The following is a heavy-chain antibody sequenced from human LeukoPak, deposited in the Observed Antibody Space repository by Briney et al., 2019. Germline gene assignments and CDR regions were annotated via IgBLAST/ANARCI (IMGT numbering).Heavy chain of an antibody. CDR1: GTSFSHYY. J-gene: IGHJ4*02. D-gene: IGHD5-24*01. CDR2: INHGGST. Sequence: SETLSLTCGVFGTSFSHYYWTWIRQSPGKGLEWIGEINHGGSTNYNPSLKSRVTISVDTSKNQFSLKLSSVTAADTAVYYCARSRGWLQSHPLGYWGQGTLVTVSS. V-gene: IGHV4-34*01. CDR3: ARSRGWLQSHPLGY.